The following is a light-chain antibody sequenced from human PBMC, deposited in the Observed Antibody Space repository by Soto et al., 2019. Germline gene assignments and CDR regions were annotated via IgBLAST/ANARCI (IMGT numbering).Light chain of an antibody. CDR3: QQYNSYSKM. CDR1: QSISGW. V-gene: IGKV1-5*03. J-gene: IGKJ1*01. Sequence: DIQMTQSPSTLSASVGDRVTITCRASQSISGWLAWYQQKPGKAPNLLIYKASTLESGVPSRFSGSGSGTELTLTISSLQPDDFATYYCQQYNSYSKMFGPGTKVDIX. CDR2: KAS.